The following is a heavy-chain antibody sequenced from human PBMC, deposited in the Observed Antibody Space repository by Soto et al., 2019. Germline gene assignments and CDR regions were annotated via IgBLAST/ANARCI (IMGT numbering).Heavy chain of an antibody. D-gene: IGHD1-1*01. Sequence: SETLSLTCTVSGRSINSGDDYWGWIRQPPVRGLEWIGTMFHSGTTSYNPSLKSRINVSADTSKNQFSLNLASVTAADTAVYYCARHGNWYDFDSWGQGTLVTVSS. CDR3: ARHGNWYDFDS. CDR1: GRSINSGDDY. J-gene: IGHJ4*02. CDR2: MFHSGTT. V-gene: IGHV4-39*01.